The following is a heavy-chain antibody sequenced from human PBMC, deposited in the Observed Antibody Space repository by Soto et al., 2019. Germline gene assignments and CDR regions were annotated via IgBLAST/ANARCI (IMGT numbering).Heavy chain of an antibody. Sequence: GGSLRLSCAASGFIFSSDWMHWVRQAPGGGLVWVSRINTDGSGTTYADSVKGRFTISRDNSKDTLYLQMNSLRAEDTAVFYCAKHLSNGSPDYWGQGTLVTVSS. CDR3: AKHLSNGSPDY. V-gene: IGHV3-74*01. J-gene: IGHJ4*02. CDR1: GFIFSSDW. D-gene: IGHD2-15*01. CDR2: INTDGSGT.